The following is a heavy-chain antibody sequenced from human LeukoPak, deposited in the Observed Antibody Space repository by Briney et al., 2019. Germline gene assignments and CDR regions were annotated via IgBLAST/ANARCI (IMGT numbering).Heavy chain of an antibody. D-gene: IGHD4-17*01. J-gene: IGHJ4*02. CDR2: ISWNGGYT. CDR3: ARAYGEYAPLDF. Sequence: GGSLRLSCAASGFTFSSYSMNWVRQAPGKGLEWVSVISWNGGYTAYVDSVKGRFTISRDNAKNSLYLQMNSLRVEDTALYYCARAYGEYAPLDFWGQGTLVTVSS. V-gene: IGHV3-9*01. CDR1: GFTFSSYS.